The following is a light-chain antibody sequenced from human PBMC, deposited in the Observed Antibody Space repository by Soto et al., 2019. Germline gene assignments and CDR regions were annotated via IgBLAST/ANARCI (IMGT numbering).Light chain of an antibody. J-gene: IGKJ2*01. CDR3: MQKGT. Sequence: DAVVTQTPLSLSVTPGQTAPFSCRSRQGPLHSDGRTYLYWYLQRPGQPPQLLIYEASYRFSGVSDRFSGSGSGTDFTLQISRVEAEDVGIYYCMQKGTFGQGTKLEIK. CDR2: EAS. CDR1: QGPLHSDGRTY. V-gene: IGKV2D-29*01.